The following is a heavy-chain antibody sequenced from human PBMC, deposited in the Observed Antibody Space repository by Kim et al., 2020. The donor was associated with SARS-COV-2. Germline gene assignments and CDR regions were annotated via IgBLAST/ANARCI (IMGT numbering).Heavy chain of an antibody. CDR1: GYIFSNFD. D-gene: IGHD2-8*02. CDR2: VTPDTGRS. CDR3: ARIDLVWFKEVLSY. Sequence: ASVKVSCQTSGYIFSNFDLHWVRQVAGQGLEWMGRVTPDTGRSGSAQKFKDRVTMTRDTSIDTAYMELSNLTPDDTAVYYCARIDLVWFKEVLSYWGQGT. V-gene: IGHV1-8*01. J-gene: IGHJ4*02.